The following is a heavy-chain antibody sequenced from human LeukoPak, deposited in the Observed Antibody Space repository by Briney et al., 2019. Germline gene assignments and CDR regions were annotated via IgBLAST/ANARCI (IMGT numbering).Heavy chain of an antibody. CDR2: IYYSGST. Sequence: SETLSLTCTVSGVSISSGGYYWSWIRQHPGKGLEWIGYIYYSGSTYYNPSLKSRVTISVDTSKNQFSLKLSSVTAADTAVYYCAVGYYDSSGYFWFDPWGQGTLVTVSS. J-gene: IGHJ5*02. CDR1: GVSISSGGYY. CDR3: AVGYYDSSGYFWFDP. V-gene: IGHV4-31*03. D-gene: IGHD3-22*01.